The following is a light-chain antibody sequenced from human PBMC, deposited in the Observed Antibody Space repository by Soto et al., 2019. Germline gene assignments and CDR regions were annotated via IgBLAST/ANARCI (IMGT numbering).Light chain of an antibody. V-gene: IGLV2-14*03. J-gene: IGLJ1*01. Sequence: QSDLTQPASVSGSPGQSITISCTGSSSDVGGYNYVSWYQHHPGKAPKLMIYDVSNRPSGVSNRFSGSKSGNTASLTISGLQAEDEADYICSSYTSSTTYVFGTGTKLTVL. CDR1: SSDVGGYNY. CDR2: DVS. CDR3: SSYTSSTTYV.